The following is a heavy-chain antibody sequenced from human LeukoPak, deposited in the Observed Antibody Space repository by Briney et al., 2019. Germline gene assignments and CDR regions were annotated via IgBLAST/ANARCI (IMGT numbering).Heavy chain of an antibody. CDR3: ARGEGSSWGESVY. V-gene: IGHV3-21*01. J-gene: IGHJ4*02. CDR2: ISSSSSYI. D-gene: IGHD6-13*01. Sequence: GGSLRLSCAASGFTFSSYSMNWVRQAPGKGLEWVSSISSSSSYIYYADSVKGRFTISRDNAKNSLYLQMNSLRAEDTAVYYCARGEGSSWGESVYWGQGTLVTVSS. CDR1: GFTFSSYS.